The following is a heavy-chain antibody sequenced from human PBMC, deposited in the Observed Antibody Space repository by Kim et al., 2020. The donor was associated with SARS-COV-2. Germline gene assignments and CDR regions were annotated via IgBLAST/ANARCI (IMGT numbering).Heavy chain of an antibody. CDR3: ARGLDPKYIVVVPAATTENFDY. CDR2: INTNTGNP. D-gene: IGHD2-2*01. V-gene: IGHV7-4-1*02. J-gene: IGHJ4*02. CDR1: GYTFTSYA. Sequence: ASVKVSCKASGYTFTSYAMNWVRQAPGQGLEWMGWINTNTGNPTYAQGFTGRFVFSLDTSVSTAYLQISSLKAEDTAVYYCARGLDPKYIVVVPAATTENFDYWGQGTLVTVSS.